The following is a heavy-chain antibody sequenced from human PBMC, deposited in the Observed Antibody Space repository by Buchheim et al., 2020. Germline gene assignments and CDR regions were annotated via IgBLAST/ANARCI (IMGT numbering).Heavy chain of an antibody. D-gene: IGHD2-2*01. CDR3: ARRSTLSYHAMDV. CDR2: INYNGGTT. V-gene: IGHV3-48*03. Sequence: EEQVVESGGGLVQPGGSLRLSCAASEFTFGSYEMNWVRQTPGKGLEWISYINYNGGTTFYADSVGGRFTMSRDNAKSSMYLQMNNLRAGDTGVYYCARRSTLSYHAMDVWGQGTT. CDR1: EFTFGSYE. J-gene: IGHJ6*02.